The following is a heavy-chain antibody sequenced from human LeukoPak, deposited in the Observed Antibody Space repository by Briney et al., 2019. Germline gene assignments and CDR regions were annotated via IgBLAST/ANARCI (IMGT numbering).Heavy chain of an antibody. J-gene: IGHJ4*02. V-gene: IGHV4-38-2*01. CDR2: IYHSGST. CDR1: GYSISSGYY. Sequence: PSETLSLTCAVSGYSISSGYYWDWIRQPPGKGLEWIGSIYHSGSTYYNPSLKSRVTISVDTSKNQFSLKLSSVTAADTAVYYCARRQLGRVSAAGTYYFDYWGQGTLVTVSS. D-gene: IGHD6-13*01. CDR3: ARRQLGRVSAAGTYYFDY.